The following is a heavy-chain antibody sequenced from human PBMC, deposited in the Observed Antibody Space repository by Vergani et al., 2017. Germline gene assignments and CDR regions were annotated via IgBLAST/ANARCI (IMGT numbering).Heavy chain of an antibody. CDR1: GFTFSSYG. CDR2: ISYDGSNK. Sequence: QVQLVESGGGVVQPGRSLRLSCAASGFTFSSYGMHWVRQAPGKGLEWVAVISYDGSNKYYADSVKGRFTISRDNAKNSLYLQMNSLRAEDTAVYYCARSPGAGGGQGTLVTVSS. J-gene: IGHJ4*02. V-gene: IGHV3-30*03. CDR3: ARSPGAG. D-gene: IGHD3-10*01.